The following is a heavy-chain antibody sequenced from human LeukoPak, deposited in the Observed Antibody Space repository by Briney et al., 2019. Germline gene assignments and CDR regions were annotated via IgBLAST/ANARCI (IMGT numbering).Heavy chain of an antibody. CDR2: IKSKTDGGTT. D-gene: IGHD3-16*02. J-gene: IGHJ4*02. CDR1: SNYY. V-gene: IGHV3-15*01. Sequence: SNYYWGWIRQPPGKGLEWVGRIKSKTDGGTTDYAAPVKGRFTISRDDSKNTLYLQMNSLKTEDTAVYYCTRFWGSYRIDYWGQGTLVTVSS. CDR3: TRFWGSYRIDY.